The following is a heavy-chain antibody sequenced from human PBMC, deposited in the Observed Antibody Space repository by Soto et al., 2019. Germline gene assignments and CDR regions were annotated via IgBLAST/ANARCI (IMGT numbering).Heavy chain of an antibody. J-gene: IGHJ6*02. V-gene: IGHV4-39*01. D-gene: IGHD3-16*01. CDR1: GGSISSSSYY. CDR3: ARLGDSYYYYYGMDV. CDR2: IYYSGST. Sequence: SETLSLTCTVSGGSISSSSYYWGWIRQPPGKGLEWIGSIYYSGSTYYNPSLQGRVTMTTDTSTSTAYMELRSLRSDDTAVYYCARLGDSYYYYYGMDVWGQGTTVTVSS.